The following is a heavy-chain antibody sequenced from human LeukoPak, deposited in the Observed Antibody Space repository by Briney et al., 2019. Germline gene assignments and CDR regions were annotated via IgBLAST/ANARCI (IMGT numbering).Heavy chain of an antibody. D-gene: IGHD6-6*01. CDR1: GFTFGDYA. J-gene: IGHJ3*02. Sequence: GGSLRLSCTAAGFTFGDYAMSWVRQAPGKGLGWVGFIRSKAYGGTTEYAASVKGRFTISRDDSKSIAYLQMNSLKTEDTAVYYCTRDRTYSSSGVDAFDIWGQGTMVTVSS. V-gene: IGHV3-49*04. CDR2: IRSKAYGGTT. CDR3: TRDRTYSSSGVDAFDI.